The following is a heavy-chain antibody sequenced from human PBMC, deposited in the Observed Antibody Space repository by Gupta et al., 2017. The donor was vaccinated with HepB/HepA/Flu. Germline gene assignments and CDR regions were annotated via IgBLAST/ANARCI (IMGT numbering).Heavy chain of an antibody. Sequence: QVQLVESGGGVVQPGRSLRLSCAASGFTFSNLGMHWVRQAPGKGLEWVAVISYNGGYEYYADSVKGRFTISRDNSKNTLYLQMNSLTAEDTAVYYCASGLPTSFDYWGQGVLVSVSS. V-gene: IGHV3-30*03. CDR2: ISYNGGYE. D-gene: IGHD3/OR15-3a*01. CDR3: ASGLPTSFDY. J-gene: IGHJ4*02. CDR1: GFTFSNLG.